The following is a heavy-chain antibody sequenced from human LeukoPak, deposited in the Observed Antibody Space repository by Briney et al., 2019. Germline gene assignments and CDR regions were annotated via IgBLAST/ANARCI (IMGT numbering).Heavy chain of an antibody. Sequence: SETLSLTCTVSGGSITNYYWSWIRQPPGKGLEWIGYIHYSGNTNYNPSLKSRITMSVDTSKSQFSLKLNSVTAADTAVYYCARDGTSFAPLDAFDIWGQGTMVTVSS. V-gene: IGHV4-59*01. CDR1: GGSITNYY. D-gene: IGHD1-1*01. CDR3: ARDGTSFAPLDAFDI. CDR2: IHYSGNT. J-gene: IGHJ3*02.